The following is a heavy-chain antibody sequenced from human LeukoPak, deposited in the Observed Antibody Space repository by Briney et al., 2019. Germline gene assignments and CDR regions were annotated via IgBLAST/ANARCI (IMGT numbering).Heavy chain of an antibody. D-gene: IGHD6-19*01. Sequence: GGSLRLSCAASGFPFSTYAMSWLRQAPGKGLKWVSDLIRSAGRTNYADSVKGRFTISKDNSKYTVYLHMNSLRAADTAVYDCARQSIGWYGDGFDIWGQGSMVTVSS. J-gene: IGHJ3*02. CDR3: ARQSIGWYGDGFDI. CDR1: GFPFSTYA. V-gene: IGHV3-23*01. CDR2: LIRSAGRT.